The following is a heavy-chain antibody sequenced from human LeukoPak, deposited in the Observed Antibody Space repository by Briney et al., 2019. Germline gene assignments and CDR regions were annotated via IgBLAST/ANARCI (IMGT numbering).Heavy chain of an antibody. CDR3: ARGDFWSGYFQ. Sequence: PSETLFLTCTVSGGSISSSSYYWGWIRQPPGKGLEWIGSIYYSGSTYYNPSLKSRVTISVDTSKNQFSLKLSSVTAADTAVYYCARGDFWSGYFQWGQGTLVTVSS. CDR2: IYYSGST. CDR1: GGSISSSSYY. J-gene: IGHJ4*02. D-gene: IGHD3-3*01. V-gene: IGHV4-39*01.